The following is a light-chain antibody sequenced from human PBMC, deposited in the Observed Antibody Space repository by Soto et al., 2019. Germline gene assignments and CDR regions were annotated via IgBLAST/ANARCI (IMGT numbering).Light chain of an antibody. CDR2: TAS. V-gene: IGKV1-6*02. J-gene: IGKJ4*01. Sequence: ATQMTQSPSSLSAPVGDRVTMICRASQGIRDYLGWYQQKPGKAPRLLIYTASSLQIGVPSRFSGSGSGTDFTLTISSLQPEDFATYYCQQCYDTLFTFGRGTKVDIK. CDR1: QGIRDY. CDR3: QQCYDTLFT.